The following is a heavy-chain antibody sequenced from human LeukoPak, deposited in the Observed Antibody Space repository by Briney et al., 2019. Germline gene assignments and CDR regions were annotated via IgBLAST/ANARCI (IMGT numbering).Heavy chain of an antibody. V-gene: IGHV4-39*01. D-gene: IGHD3-10*01. CDR1: GGSISSYY. Sequence: SETLSLTCTVSGGSISSYYWGWIRQPPGKGLEWIGSIYYSGSTYYNPSLKSRVTISVDTSKNQFSLKLSSVTAADTAVYYCARTRTMVRGVIIRWFDPWGQGTLVTVSS. CDR2: IYYSGST. J-gene: IGHJ5*02. CDR3: ARTRTMVRGVIIRWFDP.